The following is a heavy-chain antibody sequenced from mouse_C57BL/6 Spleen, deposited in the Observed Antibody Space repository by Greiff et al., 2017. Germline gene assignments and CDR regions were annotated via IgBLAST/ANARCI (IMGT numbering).Heavy chain of an antibody. V-gene: IGHV1-64*01. CDR3: ARCYYGSSQNYAMDY. D-gene: IGHD1-1*01. CDR2: IHPNSGST. J-gene: IGHJ4*01. Sequence: VQLQQPGAELVKPGASVKLSCKASGYTFTSYWMHWVKQRPGQGLEWIGMIHPNSGSTNYNEKFKSKATLTVDKSSSTAYMQLSSLTSEDSAVYYCARCYYGSSQNYAMDYWGQGTSVTVSS. CDR1: GYTFTSYW.